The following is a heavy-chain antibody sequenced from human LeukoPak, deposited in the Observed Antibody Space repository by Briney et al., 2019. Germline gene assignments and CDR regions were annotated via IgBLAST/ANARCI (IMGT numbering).Heavy chain of an antibody. V-gene: IGHV4-39*01. CDR3: ARSSASSMGTMDV. CDR2: IYYSGST. CDR1: GDSISGSTYD. D-gene: IGHD2/OR15-2a*01. J-gene: IGHJ6*02. Sequence: SETLSLTCTVSGDSISGSTYDWGWLRQPPEKGLEWIGIIYYSGSTDYNPSLKSRVTISVDTSKNQFSLRLNSVTAADTAVYYCARSSASSMGTMDVWGQGTTVTVSS.